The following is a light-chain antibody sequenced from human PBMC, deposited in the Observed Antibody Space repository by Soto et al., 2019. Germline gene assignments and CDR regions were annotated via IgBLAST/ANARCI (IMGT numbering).Light chain of an antibody. CDR3: QRYKSYSIT. CDR1: LSISTW. V-gene: IGKV1-5*03. J-gene: IGKJ4*01. CDR2: KAS. Sequence: DIQMTQSPSTLSASVGDRVTITCRASLSISTWLAWYQQKQGKAPNLIIYKASSLDSGVPSRFSGSGSGTEFTLTISGLQPDDFATYHCQRYKSYSITFGGGTKVDIK.